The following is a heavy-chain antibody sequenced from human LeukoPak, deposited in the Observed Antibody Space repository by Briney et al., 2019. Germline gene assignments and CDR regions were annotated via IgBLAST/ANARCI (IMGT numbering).Heavy chain of an antibody. CDR2: ISGSGDST. J-gene: IGHJ4*02. D-gene: IGHD5-12*01. CDR1: GFTFSSYA. Sequence: PGGSLRLSCAASGFTFSSYAMSWVRQAPGKGLEWVSAISGSGDSTYYADSVKGRFTISRDNSKNTLYLQMNSLRAEDTAVYYCARDRNIVATIAGPFFDYWGQGTLVTVSS. CDR3: ARDRNIVATIAGPFFDY. V-gene: IGHV3-23*01.